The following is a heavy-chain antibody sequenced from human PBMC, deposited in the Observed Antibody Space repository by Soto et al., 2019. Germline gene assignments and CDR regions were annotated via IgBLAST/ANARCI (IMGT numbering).Heavy chain of an antibody. CDR1: GGTFSSYA. J-gene: IGHJ4*02. D-gene: IGHD4-17*01. CDR2: IMHICGTA. Sequence: GASVKVSWKASGGTFSSYAISWGRPAPGQGFAWMGGIMHICGTANYGQEFQGRVPITADESTGTAYMELSSLRSEDTAVYYCGRLTTVTTLENCWGQGTLVTGSS. V-gene: IGHV1-69*13. CDR3: GRLTTVTTLENC.